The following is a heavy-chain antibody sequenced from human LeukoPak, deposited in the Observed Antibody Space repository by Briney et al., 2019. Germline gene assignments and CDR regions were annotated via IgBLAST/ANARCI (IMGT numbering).Heavy chain of an antibody. V-gene: IGHV3-23*01. CDR1: GFTFSSYA. Sequence: GGSLRLSCAASGFTFSSYAMSWVRQAPGKGLEWVSAISGSGDSTYYADSVKGRFTISRDNSKNTLYLQMNSLRAEDTAVYYCAKGYNWNDGSYFDYWGQGPLVTVSS. CDR3: AKGYNWNDGSYFDY. D-gene: IGHD1-20*01. CDR2: ISGSGDST. J-gene: IGHJ4*02.